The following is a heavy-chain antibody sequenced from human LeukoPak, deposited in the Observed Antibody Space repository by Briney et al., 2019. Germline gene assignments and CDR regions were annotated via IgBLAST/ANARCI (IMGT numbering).Heavy chain of an antibody. D-gene: IGHD6-19*01. CDR2: IYYSGNT. CDR3: ARAGIGWSRPFDY. V-gene: IGHV4-61*01. CDR1: GGSISSSSYY. J-gene: IGHJ4*02. Sequence: PSETLSLTCTVSGGSISSSSYYWNWIRQPPGKGLEWIAYIYYSGNTNYNPSLKSRLTISVDTSKNQFSLKLSSVTAADTAVYYCARAGIGWSRPFDYWGQGTLVTVSS.